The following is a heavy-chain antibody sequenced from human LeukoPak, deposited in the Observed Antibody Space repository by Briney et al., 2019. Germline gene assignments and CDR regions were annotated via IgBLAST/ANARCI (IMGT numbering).Heavy chain of an antibody. CDR3: ARGFSYRMDV. CDR2: MDPNSGNT. V-gene: IGHV1-8*01. J-gene: IGHJ6*02. CDR1: GYTFTNYD. Sequence: GASVKVSCKASGYTFTNYDINWVRQATGQGLGWMGWMDPNSGNTGYAQKFQGRVTMTRNTSISTTCMELSGLRSEDTAVYYCARGFSYRMDVWGQGTTVTVSS.